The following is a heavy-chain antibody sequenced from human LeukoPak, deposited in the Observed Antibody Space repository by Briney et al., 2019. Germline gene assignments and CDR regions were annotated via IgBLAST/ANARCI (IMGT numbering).Heavy chain of an antibody. V-gene: IGHV4-4*02. CDR3: TGYDIPYTFEF. D-gene: IGHD2-2*01. J-gene: IGHJ4*02. Sequence: PSETLSLTCAVSGDSISRGTWWTRVRQSPGKGLQWIGDIIHSGNTNYNPSLRSRLTISLDKSRNQFSLKLNSVTAADTAVYYCTGYDIPYTFEFWGQGTLVTVSS. CDR2: IIHSGNT. CDR1: GDSISRGTW.